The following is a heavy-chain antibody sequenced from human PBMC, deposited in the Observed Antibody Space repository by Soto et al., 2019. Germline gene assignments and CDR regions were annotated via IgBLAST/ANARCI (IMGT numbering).Heavy chain of an antibody. CDR2: INHSGST. V-gene: IGHV4-34*01. CDR3: ATEPYYYDSSGYGDY. Sequence: QVQLQQWGAGLLKPSETLSLTCAVYGGSFSGYYWSWIRQPPGKGLEWIGEINHSGSTNYNPSLKSRVTISVDTSKNQFSLKLSSVTAADTAVYYCATEPYYYDSSGYGDYWGQGTLVTVSS. D-gene: IGHD3-22*01. CDR1: GGSFSGYY. J-gene: IGHJ4*02.